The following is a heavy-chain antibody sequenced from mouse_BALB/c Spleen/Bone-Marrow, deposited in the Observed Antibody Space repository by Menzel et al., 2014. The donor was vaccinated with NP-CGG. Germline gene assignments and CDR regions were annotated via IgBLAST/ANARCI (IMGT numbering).Heavy chain of an antibody. CDR2: INNNGGKT. D-gene: IGHD1-1*01. V-gene: IGHV5-6-3*01. CDR3: VRDDGFYGLDR. Sequence: VQLKQSGGGLVQPGGSLKLSCAASGFTFSNYGMSWVRQTPDKRLDLVATINNNGGKTYSTDSVKDRFTISRDNAKNTLYLQISSLKSEDTAMYYRVRDDGFYGLDRWGQGTSVTVSS. CDR1: GFTFSNYG. J-gene: IGHJ4*01.